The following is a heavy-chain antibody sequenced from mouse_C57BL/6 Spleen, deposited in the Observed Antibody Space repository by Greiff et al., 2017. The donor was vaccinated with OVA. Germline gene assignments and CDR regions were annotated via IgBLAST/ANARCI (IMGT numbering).Heavy chain of an antibody. J-gene: IGHJ3*01. CDR1: GFTFSSYT. D-gene: IGHD2-5*01. Sequence: EVKVVESGGGLVKPGGSLKLSCAASGFTFSSYTMSWVRQTPEKRLEWVATISGGGGNTYYPDSVKGRFTISRDNAKNTLYLQMSILRSEDTALYYCARHPYSNYEAWFAYWGQGTLVTVSA. CDR3: ARHPYSNYEAWFAY. V-gene: IGHV5-9*01. CDR2: ISGGGGNT.